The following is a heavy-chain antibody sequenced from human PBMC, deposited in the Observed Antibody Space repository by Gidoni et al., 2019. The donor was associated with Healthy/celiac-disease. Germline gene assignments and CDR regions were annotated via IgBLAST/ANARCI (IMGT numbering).Heavy chain of an antibody. CDR1: GGSISSYY. D-gene: IGHD1-7*01. V-gene: IGHV4-59*01. Sequence: QVQLQESGPGLVKPSETLSLTCTVSGGSISSYYWSWIRQPPGKGLEWIGYIYYSGSTNYNPSLKSRVTISVDTSKNQFSLKLSSVTAADTAVYYCARLGGPYNWNYWFDPWGQGTLVTVSS. J-gene: IGHJ5*02. CDR3: ARLGGPYNWNYWFDP. CDR2: IYYSGST.